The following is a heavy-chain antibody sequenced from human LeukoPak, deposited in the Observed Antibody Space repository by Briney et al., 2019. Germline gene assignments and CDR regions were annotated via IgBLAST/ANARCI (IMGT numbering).Heavy chain of an antibody. Sequence: GGSLRLSCAASGFTFSSFEMNWVRQAPGKGLEWISYIGSSGVITYYADSVKGRFTVSRDSAKNSLYLQMDSLRAEDTAVYYCARDVITSPLDCWGQGTLVTVSS. CDR2: IGSSGVIT. CDR1: GFTFSSFE. D-gene: IGHD3-22*01. V-gene: IGHV3-48*03. J-gene: IGHJ4*02. CDR3: ARDVITSPLDC.